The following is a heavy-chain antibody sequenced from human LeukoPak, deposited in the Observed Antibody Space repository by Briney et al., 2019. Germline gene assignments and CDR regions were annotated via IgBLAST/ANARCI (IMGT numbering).Heavy chain of an antibody. Sequence: PGGSLRLSCAASGFTFSSYWMHWVRQAPGKGLVWVSRINSDGSSTSYADSVKGRFTISRDNAKNTLYLQMNSLRAEDTAVYYCAREVGGGYSSSHDNWFDPWGQGTLVTVSS. CDR2: INSDGSST. D-gene: IGHD6-6*01. J-gene: IGHJ5*02. CDR1: GFTFSSYW. V-gene: IGHV3-74*01. CDR3: AREVGGGYSSSHDNWFDP.